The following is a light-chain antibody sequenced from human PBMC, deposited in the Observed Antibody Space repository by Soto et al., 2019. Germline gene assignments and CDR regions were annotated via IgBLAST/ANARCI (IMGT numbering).Light chain of an antibody. V-gene: IGKV3-20*01. CDR2: GAS. Sequence: PGERATLSCRASQRVSGNFLAWYQQKPGQAPRLLIYGASTRATGIPDRFSGSGSGTDFTLTISRLEPEDFAVYHCQQYTNSPEWTFGQGTKVEIK. CDR1: QRVSGNF. CDR3: QQYTNSPEWT. J-gene: IGKJ1*01.